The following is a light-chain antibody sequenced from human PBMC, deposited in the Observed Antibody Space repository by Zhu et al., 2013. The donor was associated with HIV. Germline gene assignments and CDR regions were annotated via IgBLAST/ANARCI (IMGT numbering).Light chain of an antibody. V-gene: IGKV3D-20*02. CDR1: QSVSSNF. Sequence: ETVLTQSPGTLSLSPGERATLSCRASQSVSSNFLAWYQQKPGQAPRLLIYGASTRATGIPDRFSGSGSGTDFTLTISSLEPEDFAVYYCQQRSNWLFTFGPGTKVDIK. J-gene: IGKJ3*01. CDR2: GAS. CDR3: QQRSNWLFT.